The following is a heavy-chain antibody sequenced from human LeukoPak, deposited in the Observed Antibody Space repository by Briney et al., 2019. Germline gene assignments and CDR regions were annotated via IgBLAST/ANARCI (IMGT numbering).Heavy chain of an antibody. Sequence: GGSLRLSCAASGFTVSSNYMSWVRQAPGKGLEWVSVIYSGGSTYYADSVKGRFTISRDNSKNTLYLQMNNLRAEDTAVYYCARRCGGSCFYAFDIWGQGTMVTVSS. CDR2: IYSGGST. V-gene: IGHV3-66*01. CDR3: ARRCGGSCFYAFDI. D-gene: IGHD2-15*01. J-gene: IGHJ3*02. CDR1: GFTVSSNY.